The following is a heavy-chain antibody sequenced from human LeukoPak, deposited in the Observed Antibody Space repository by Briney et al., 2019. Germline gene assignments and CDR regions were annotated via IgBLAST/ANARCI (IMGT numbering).Heavy chain of an antibody. CDR1: GFTFSSYA. Sequence: GGSLRLSCAASGFTFSSYAMSWVRQAPGKGLEWVSAISGSGGSTYYADSVKGRFTISRDNSKNTLYLQMNSLRAGDTAVYYCATYYYGSGSYYNPFDYWGQGTLVTVSS. J-gene: IGHJ4*02. V-gene: IGHV3-23*01. CDR3: ATYYYGSGSYYNPFDY. CDR2: ISGSGGST. D-gene: IGHD3-10*01.